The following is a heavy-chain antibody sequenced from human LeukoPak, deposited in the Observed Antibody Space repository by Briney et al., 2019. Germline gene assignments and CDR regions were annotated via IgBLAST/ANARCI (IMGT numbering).Heavy chain of an antibody. Sequence: ASVTVSCKASGYTFTSYGISWVRQAPGQGLEWMGWISAYNGNTNYAQKFQGRVTMTRDTSISTAYMELSRLRSDDTAVYYCARFDGYNYVGGDYWGQGTLVTVSS. CDR3: ARFDGYNYVGGDY. CDR1: GYTFTSYG. D-gene: IGHD5-24*01. CDR2: ISAYNGNT. V-gene: IGHV1-18*01. J-gene: IGHJ4*02.